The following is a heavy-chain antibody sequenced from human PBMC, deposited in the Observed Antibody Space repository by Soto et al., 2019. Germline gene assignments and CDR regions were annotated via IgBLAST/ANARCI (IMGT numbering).Heavy chain of an antibody. CDR1: GTSISSYY. V-gene: IGHV4-59*08. CDR3: ARHKSNAIDY. CDR2: IHYSGTT. D-gene: IGHD2-2*01. Sequence: SETLSLTCTVSGTSISSYYWSWIRQPPGKGLEWIANIHYSGTTNYNPSLASRVTLSVDTSKNQFSLKMTSVTAADRAMYFCARHKSNAIDYWGRGTLVTVSS. J-gene: IGHJ4*02.